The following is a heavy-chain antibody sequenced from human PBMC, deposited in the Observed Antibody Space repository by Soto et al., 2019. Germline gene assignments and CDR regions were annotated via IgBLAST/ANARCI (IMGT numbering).Heavy chain of an antibody. Sequence: SETLSLTCTISGASISSLYWSWVRQPPGKGLEWIGYIYYSGSTNYNPSLKSRVTFLVDTSKNQFSLRLSSVTAADTAVYYCARGGWSMDVWGQGTTVTVSS. J-gene: IGHJ6*02. CDR1: GASISSLY. V-gene: IGHV4-59*11. CDR3: ARGGWSMDV. D-gene: IGHD2-15*01. CDR2: IYYSGST.